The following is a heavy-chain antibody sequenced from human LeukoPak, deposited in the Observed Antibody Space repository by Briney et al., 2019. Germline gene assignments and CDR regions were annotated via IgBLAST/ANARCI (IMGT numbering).Heavy chain of an antibody. CDR2: INHSGST. CDR1: GFTFSSYS. J-gene: IGHJ6*03. Sequence: PGGSLRLSCAASGFTFSSYSMNWVRQPPGKGLEWIGEINHSGSTNYNPSLKSRVTISVDTSKNQFSLKLSSVTAADTAVYYCARRGVTMVRGVISYYYYYYMDVWGKGTTVTISS. V-gene: IGHV4-34*01. CDR3: ARRGVTMVRGVISYYYYYYMDV. D-gene: IGHD3-10*01.